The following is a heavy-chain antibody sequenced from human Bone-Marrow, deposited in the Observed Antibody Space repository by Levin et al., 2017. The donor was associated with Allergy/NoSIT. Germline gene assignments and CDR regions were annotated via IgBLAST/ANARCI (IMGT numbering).Heavy chain of an antibody. CDR2: IYHGGA. V-gene: IGHV4-59*01. D-gene: IGHD2-15*01. J-gene: IGHJ4*02. CDR3: ARLNSGGWKLMGYHLDN. CDR1: GGPISEYY. Sequence: NTSETLSLTCTVSGGPISEYYWTWIRQPPGKGLEWIGYIYHGGANYNPSLKSRVTISVDTPKNQFSLRLNSVTTADTAVYYCARLNSGGWKLMGYHLDNWGQGTLATVSS.